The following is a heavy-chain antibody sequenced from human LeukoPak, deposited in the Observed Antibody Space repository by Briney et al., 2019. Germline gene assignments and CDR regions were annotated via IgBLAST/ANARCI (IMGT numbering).Heavy chain of an antibody. CDR3: ARDLYYYDFWSGYDAFDI. CDR2: IYTSGST. CDR1: GGSISSYY. Sequence: PSETLSLTCTVSGGSISSYYWSWIRQPAGKGLEWIGRIYTSGSTNYNPSLKSRVTMSVDTSKNQFSLKLSSVTAADTAVYYCARDLYYYDFWSGYDAFDIWGQGTMVTVSS. V-gene: IGHV4-4*07. D-gene: IGHD3-3*01. J-gene: IGHJ3*02.